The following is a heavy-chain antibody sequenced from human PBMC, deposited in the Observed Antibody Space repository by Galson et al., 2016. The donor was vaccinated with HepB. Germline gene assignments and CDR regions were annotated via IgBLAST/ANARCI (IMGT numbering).Heavy chain of an antibody. CDR2: TYYNSKWYN. CDR1: GDSVSSNSAA. CDR3: ARTSPFNTGTFDY. Sequence: CAISGDSVSSNSAAWNWIRQSPSRGLEWLGRTYYNSKWYNDYAASVKSRITINPDTSKNQFSLQLDSMTPEDTAVYYCARTSPFNTGTFDYWGQGTLVTVSS. V-gene: IGHV6-1*01. D-gene: IGHD1-7*01. J-gene: IGHJ4*02.